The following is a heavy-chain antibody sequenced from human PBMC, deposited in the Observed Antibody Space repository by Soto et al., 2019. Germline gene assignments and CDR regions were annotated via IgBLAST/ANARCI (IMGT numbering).Heavy chain of an antibody. CDR3: AKDYVPPLGYCSGGSCYSGLDAFDI. CDR2: ISGSGGST. Sequence: GGSLRLSCAASGFTISSYAMSWVRQAPGKGLEWVSAISGSGGSTYYADSVKGRFTISRDNSKNTLYLQMNSLRAEDTAVYYCAKDYVPPLGYCSGGSCYSGLDAFDIWGQGTMVTVSS. V-gene: IGHV3-23*01. D-gene: IGHD2-15*01. CDR1: GFTISSYA. J-gene: IGHJ3*02.